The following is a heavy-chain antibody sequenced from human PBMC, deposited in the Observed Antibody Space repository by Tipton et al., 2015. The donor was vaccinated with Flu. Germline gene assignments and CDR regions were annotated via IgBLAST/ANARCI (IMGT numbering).Heavy chain of an antibody. CDR3: ARDLEKSLIRGFDF. D-gene: IGHD3-16*01. CDR2: IFSGGTT. J-gene: IGHJ4*02. CDR1: GGSVSSGTYY. Sequence: LRLSCTVSGGSVSSGTYYWNWIRQPPGKGLEWIGYIFSGGTTNYNPSLKCRVAISTDTSKNQFSLKLNSVTAADTAVYYCARDLEKSLIRGFDFWGQGTLVTVSS. V-gene: IGHV4-61*01.